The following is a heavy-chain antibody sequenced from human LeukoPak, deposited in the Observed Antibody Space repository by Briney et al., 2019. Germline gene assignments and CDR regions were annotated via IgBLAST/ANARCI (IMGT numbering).Heavy chain of an antibody. CDR1: GYSFTSYY. CDR2: INPSDSDR. CDR3: ARKMMGAQANNFDY. Sequence: GGSLKISCKGSGYSFTSYYIGWVLQMPGKGLEWMVIINPSDSDRRYSPSFQGQVTISADKSITTAYLQWNSVKASDTAMYYCARKMMGAQANNFDYWGQGTRVTVSS. J-gene: IGHJ4*02. D-gene: IGHD1-26*01. V-gene: IGHV5-51*01.